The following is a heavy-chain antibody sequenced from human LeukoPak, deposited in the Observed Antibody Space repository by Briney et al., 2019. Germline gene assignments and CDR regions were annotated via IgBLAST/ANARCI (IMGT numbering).Heavy chain of an antibody. D-gene: IGHD2-8*02. Sequence: GGSLRLSCVVSGFTLSSYAMSWVRQAPGKGLEWVSYISSSGSTIYYADSVKGRFTISRDNAKNSLYLQMNSLRAEDTAIYYCATYRQVLLPFESWGQGTLVTVSS. J-gene: IGHJ4*02. CDR1: GFTLSSYA. CDR2: ISSSGSTI. CDR3: ATYRQVLLPFES. V-gene: IGHV3-48*04.